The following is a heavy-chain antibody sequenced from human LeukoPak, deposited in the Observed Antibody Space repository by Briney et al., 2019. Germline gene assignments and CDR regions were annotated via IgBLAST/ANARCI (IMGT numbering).Heavy chain of an antibody. CDR3: ARQPNYYNTLTGYPSHWYFDL. Sequence: GESLKISCKGSGYNFNNYWIGWVRQMPGKGLEWMGIIYPGDSDTRYSPSFRGQVTISADRSTAYLQWSSLKASDTAMYYCARQPNYYNTLTGYPSHWYFDLWGRGTLVTVSS. CDR1: GYNFNNYW. D-gene: IGHD3-9*01. V-gene: IGHV5-51*01. CDR2: IYPGDSDT. J-gene: IGHJ2*01.